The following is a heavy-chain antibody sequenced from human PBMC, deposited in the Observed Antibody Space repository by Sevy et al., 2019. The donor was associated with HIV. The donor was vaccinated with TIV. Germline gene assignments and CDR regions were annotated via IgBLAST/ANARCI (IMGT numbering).Heavy chain of an antibody. CDR2: IYYSGST. V-gene: IGHV4-31*03. CDR3: ARDLRAAGFDY. J-gene: IGHJ4*02. Sequence: SETLSLTCTVSGGSISSGGYYWSWIRQHPGKGLEWIGYIYYSGSTYYNPFLKSRVTISVDTSKNQFSLKLSSVTAADTAVYYCARDLRAAGFDYWGQGTLVTVSS. CDR1: GGSISSGGYY. D-gene: IGHD6-13*01.